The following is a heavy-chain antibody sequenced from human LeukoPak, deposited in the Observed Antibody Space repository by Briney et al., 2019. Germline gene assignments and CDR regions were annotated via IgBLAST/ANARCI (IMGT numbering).Heavy chain of an antibody. CDR1: GFTFSSYS. CDR3: ARRFGYSLRYFDY. Sequence: GGSLRLSCAASGFTFSSYSMNWVRQAPGKGLEWASSISSSSSYIYYADSVQGRFTISRDNAKNSLYLQMNSLRAEDTAVYYCARRFGYSLRYFDYWGQGTLDTVSS. D-gene: IGHD5-18*01. J-gene: IGHJ4*02. V-gene: IGHV3-21*01. CDR2: ISSSSSYI.